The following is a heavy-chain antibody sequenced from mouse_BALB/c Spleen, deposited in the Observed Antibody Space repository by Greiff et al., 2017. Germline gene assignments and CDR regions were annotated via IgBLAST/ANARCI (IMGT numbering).Heavy chain of an antibody. J-gene: IGHJ4*01. Sequence: QVQLQQSGAELARPGASVKLSCKASGYTFTSYWMQWVKQRPGQGLEWIGAIYPGDGDTRYTQKFKGKATLTADKSSSTAYMQLSSLASEDSAVYYCAREEAYYAMDYWGQGTSVTVSS. CDR2: IYPGDGDT. V-gene: IGHV1-87*01. CDR3: AREEAYYAMDY. CDR1: GYTFTSYW.